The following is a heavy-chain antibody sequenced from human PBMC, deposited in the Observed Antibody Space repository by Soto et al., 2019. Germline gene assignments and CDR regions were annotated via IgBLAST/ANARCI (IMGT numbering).Heavy chain of an antibody. CDR2: IYYRGST. D-gene: IGHD2-21*02. V-gene: IGHV4-31*03. CDR1: GGSISSGGYY. J-gene: IGHJ4*02. Sequence: QVKLQESGPGLVKPSQTLSLTCTVSGGSISSGGYYWSWIRQHPGKGLEWIGYIYYRGSTYYNPSLKSRDNITVDTSKNQFSQKLSSVTAADTAVYYCARSPPTAYFDYWGQGTLVTVS. CDR3: ARSPPTAYFDY.